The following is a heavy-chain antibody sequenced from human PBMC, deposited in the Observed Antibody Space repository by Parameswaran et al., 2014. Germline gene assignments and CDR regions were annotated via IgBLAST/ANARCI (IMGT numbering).Heavy chain of an antibody. CDR3: AHSSGWCLDY. V-gene: IGHV2-5*01. D-gene: IGHD6-19*01. Sequence: PGKALEWLALTYWNDDNKYSPSLKDRLTLTKDTSKNQVVLTMTNMDPVDTATYYCAHSSGWCLDYWGQGTLVPSPQ. CDR2: TYWNDDN. J-gene: IGHJ4*02.